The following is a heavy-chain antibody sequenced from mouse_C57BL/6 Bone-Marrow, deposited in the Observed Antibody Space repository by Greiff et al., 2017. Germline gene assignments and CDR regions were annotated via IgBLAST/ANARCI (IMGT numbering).Heavy chain of an antibody. CDR3: TKGDWYFDG. CDR2: IDPETGGT. Sequence: VQLHQSGAELVRPGASVTLSCKASGYTFTAYEMHWVKQTPVHGLEWIGAIDPETGGTAYNQKFKGKAILTADKSSSTADMELRSLTSEDSAVYYCTKGDWYFDGWGKGTTLTVSS. V-gene: IGHV1-15*01. CDR1: GYTFTAYE. J-gene: IGHJ1*03.